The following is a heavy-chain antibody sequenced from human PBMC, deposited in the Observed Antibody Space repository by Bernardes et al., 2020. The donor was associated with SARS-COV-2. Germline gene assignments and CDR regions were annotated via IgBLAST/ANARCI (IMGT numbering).Heavy chain of an antibody. J-gene: IGHJ6*02. CDR2: IKRDGSEK. Sequence: GGSLRLSYAASCFTFNTYWMTWVLPAPGKGLEWVAPIKRDGSEKYYVDSVKGRFIISRDNVKNSLDLQMNSLRGEDTAVYYCARDSQYEWPRHYALDFWGPGTTVTVSS. D-gene: IGHD3-16*01. V-gene: IGHV3-7*01. CDR1: CFTFNTYW. CDR3: ARDSQYEWPRHYALDF.